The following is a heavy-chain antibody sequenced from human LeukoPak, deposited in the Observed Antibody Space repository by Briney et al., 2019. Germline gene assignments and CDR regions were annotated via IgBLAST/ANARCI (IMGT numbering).Heavy chain of an antibody. D-gene: IGHD4-17*01. CDR1: GYTFTSYG. V-gene: IGHV1-18*01. J-gene: IGHJ4*02. CDR2: ISAYNGNT. CDR3: ATTSPVTVTIDY. Sequence: ASVKVSCKASGYTFTSYGISWVRQAPGQGLEWMGWISAYNGNTNYAQKLQDRVTMTTDTSTSTAYMELRSLRSEDTAVYYCATTSPVTVTIDYWGQGTLVTVSS.